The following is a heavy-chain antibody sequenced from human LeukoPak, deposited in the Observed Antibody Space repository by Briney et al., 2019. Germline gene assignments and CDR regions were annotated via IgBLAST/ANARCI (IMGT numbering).Heavy chain of an antibody. CDR1: GFTFSSYA. D-gene: IGHD2-8*01. J-gene: IGHJ6*02. CDR3: ARDFGDIVLIYYYGMDV. CDR2: ITYGGSNK. Sequence: QPGRSLRLSCAASGFTFSSYAMHWVRQAPGKGLEWVAVITYGGSNKYYADSVKGRFTISRDNSKNTLYLQMNSLRAEDTAVYYCARDFGDIVLIYYYGMDVWGQGTTVTVSS. V-gene: IGHV3-30-3*01.